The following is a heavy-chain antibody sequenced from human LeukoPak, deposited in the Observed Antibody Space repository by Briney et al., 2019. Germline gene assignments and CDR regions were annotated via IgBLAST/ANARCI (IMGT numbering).Heavy chain of an antibody. CDR2: VRGSGTNA. J-gene: IGHJ3*02. CDR3: AKNKADAFDI. V-gene: IGHV3-23*01. Sequence: PGGSLRLSCAASGFIFRSYAKSWVRQAPGKGLEWVSSVRGSGTNAIYADSVKGRFTISRDNSENSLYLQMNSLRAEDTAVYYCAKNKADAFDIWGQGTMVTVSS. CDR1: GFIFRSYA.